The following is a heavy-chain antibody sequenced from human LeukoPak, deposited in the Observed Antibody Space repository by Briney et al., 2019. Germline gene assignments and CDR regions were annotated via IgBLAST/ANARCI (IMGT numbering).Heavy chain of an antibody. Sequence: SETLSLTCAVYGGSFSGYYWSWIRQPPGKGLEWIEEINHSGSTNYNPSLKSRVTISVDTSKNQFSLKLSSVTAADTAVYYCARGATYYDILTGYYYRYSYFDYWGQGTLVTVSS. D-gene: IGHD3-9*01. J-gene: IGHJ4*02. V-gene: IGHV4-34*01. CDR2: INHSGST. CDR3: ARGATYYDILTGYYYRYSYFDY. CDR1: GGSFSGYY.